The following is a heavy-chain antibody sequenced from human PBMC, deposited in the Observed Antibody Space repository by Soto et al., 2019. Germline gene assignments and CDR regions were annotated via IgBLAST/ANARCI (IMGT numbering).Heavy chain of an antibody. D-gene: IGHD4-17*01. V-gene: IGHV3-15*01. CDR1: GFTFSNAW. J-gene: IGHJ6*03. CDR3: TTDQVGYDYGAHVRYMDV. Sequence: EVQLVESGGGLVKPGGSLRLSCAASGFTFSNAWMSWVRQAPGKGLEWVGRIKSKTDGGTTDYAAPVKGRFTISRDDTKNTLYLQMNSLKTEDTAVYYGTTDQVGYDYGAHVRYMDVWGKGTTVTVSS. CDR2: IKSKTDGGTT.